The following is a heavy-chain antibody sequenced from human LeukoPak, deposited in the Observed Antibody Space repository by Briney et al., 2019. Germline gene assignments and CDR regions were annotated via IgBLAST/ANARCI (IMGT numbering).Heavy chain of an antibody. CDR2: INHSGST. Sequence: SETLSLTCAVYGGSFSGYYWSWIRQPPGKGLEWVGEINHSGSTNYNPSLKSRVTISVDTSKNQFSLKLSSVTAADTAVYYCARKNGGGYFDYWGQGTLVTVSS. J-gene: IGHJ4*02. CDR1: GGSFSGYY. CDR3: ARKNGGGYFDY. D-gene: IGHD4-23*01. V-gene: IGHV4-34*01.